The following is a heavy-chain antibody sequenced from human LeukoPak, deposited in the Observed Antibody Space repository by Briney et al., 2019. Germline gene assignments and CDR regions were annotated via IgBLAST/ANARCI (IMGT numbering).Heavy chain of an antibody. CDR2: IYYSGST. CDR1: DGSISSYY. Sequence: PSETLSLTCSVSDGSISSYYWSWLRQPPGKGLEWFGYIYYSGSTNYKPSLKSRVTISVDTPKNQFSLKLGSVTAADTAVYYCARDIRVAGTGWYFDLWGRGTLVTVSS. V-gene: IGHV4-59*01. J-gene: IGHJ2*01. CDR3: ARDIRVAGTGWYFDL. D-gene: IGHD6-19*01.